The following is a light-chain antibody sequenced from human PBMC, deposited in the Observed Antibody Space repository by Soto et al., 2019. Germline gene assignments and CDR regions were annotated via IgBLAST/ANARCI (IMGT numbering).Light chain of an antibody. CDR2: DAY. CDR3: QQYNSYWT. CDR1: QSISSW. V-gene: IGKV1-5*01. J-gene: IGKJ1*01. Sequence: DIQMTQSPSTLSASVGDRVTITCRASQSISSWLAWYQQKPGKAPKLLIYDAYSLESGVPSRFSGSGSGTEFTLTISSLQPDDFATYYCQQYNSYWTFGLGTKVEIK.